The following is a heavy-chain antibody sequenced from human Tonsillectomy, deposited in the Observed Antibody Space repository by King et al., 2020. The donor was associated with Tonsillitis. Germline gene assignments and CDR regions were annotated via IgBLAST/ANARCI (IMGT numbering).Heavy chain of an antibody. CDR2: ISSSGSTI. Sequence: VQLVESGGGLVQPGGSLRLSCAASGFTFSSYEMNWVRQAPGKGLEWVSYISSSGSTIYYAASVKGRFTISRDNAKNSLYLQMNSLRAGDTAVYYCARGSRTVAAAGLGVGYWGQGTLVTVSS. J-gene: IGHJ4*02. CDR1: GFTFSSYE. V-gene: IGHV3-48*03. CDR3: ARGSRTVAAAGLGVGY. D-gene: IGHD6-13*01.